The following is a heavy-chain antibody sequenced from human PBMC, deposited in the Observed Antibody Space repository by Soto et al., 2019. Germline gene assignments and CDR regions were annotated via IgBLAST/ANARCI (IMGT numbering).Heavy chain of an antibody. V-gene: IGHV1-8*01. J-gene: IGHJ4*02. D-gene: IGHD4-17*01. CDR3: ARAHSDYGDYVDY. CDR2: MNPNSGNT. CDR1: GYTFTSYD. Sequence: ASLKVSCKASGYTFTSYDINWVRQATGQGLEWMGWMNPNSGNTGYAQKFQGRVTMTRNTSISTAYMELSSLRSEDTAVYYCARAHSDYGDYVDYWGQGTLVTVSS.